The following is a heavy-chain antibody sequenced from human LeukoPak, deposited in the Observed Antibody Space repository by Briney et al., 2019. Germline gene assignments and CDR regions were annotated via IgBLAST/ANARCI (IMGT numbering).Heavy chain of an antibody. J-gene: IGHJ4*01. D-gene: IGHD6-19*01. CDR2: MDYSGCA. CDR3: ARRKRGSGGPFDS. CDR1: GGSISDYY. Sequence: SETLSLTCSVSGGSISDYYWSWIRLSPGTGLEWIGYMDYSGCAAYNPSLRGRVTISIDTSKKQFSLEVTSVTAADTAVYFCARRKRGSGGPFDSWGHGTLVTVSS. V-gene: IGHV4-59*08.